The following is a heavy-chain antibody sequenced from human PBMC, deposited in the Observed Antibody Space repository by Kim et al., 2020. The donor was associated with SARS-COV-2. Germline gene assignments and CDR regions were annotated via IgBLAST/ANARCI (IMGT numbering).Heavy chain of an antibody. D-gene: IGHD2-21*02. Sequence: NGNTKYSQKFQGRVTLTRDTSASTAYMELSSLRSEDTAVYYCALLLFFDYWGQGTLVTVSS. J-gene: IGHJ4*02. CDR2: NGNT. CDR3: ALLLFFDY. V-gene: IGHV1-3*01.